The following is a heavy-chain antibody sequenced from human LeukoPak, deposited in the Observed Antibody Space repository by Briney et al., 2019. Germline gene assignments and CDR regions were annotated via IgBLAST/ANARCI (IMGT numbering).Heavy chain of an antibody. V-gene: IGHV4-59*08. J-gene: IGHJ5*02. CDR2: IYYSGST. D-gene: IGHD3-22*01. CDR1: GGSISSYY. CDR3: ARQGGGDYYDSSGSNWFDP. Sequence: PSETLSLTCTVSGGSISSYYWSWIRQPPGKGLEWIGYIYYSGSTNYNPSLKSRVTISVDTSKNQFSLKLSSVTAADTAAYYCARQGGGDYYDSSGSNWFDPWGQGTLVTVSS.